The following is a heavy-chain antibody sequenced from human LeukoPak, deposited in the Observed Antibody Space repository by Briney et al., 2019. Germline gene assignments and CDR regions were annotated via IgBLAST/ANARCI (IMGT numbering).Heavy chain of an antibody. CDR3: AKDSVTMVRGDLFDY. CDR1: GFTFSSYG. D-gene: IGHD3-10*01. Sequence: GGTLRLSCAASGFTFSSYGMSWVRQAPGKGLEWVSAISGSGGSTYYADSVKGRFTISRDNSKNTLYLQMNSLRAEDTAVYYCAKDSVTMVRGDLFDYWGQGTLVTVSS. J-gene: IGHJ4*02. CDR2: ISGSGGST. V-gene: IGHV3-23*01.